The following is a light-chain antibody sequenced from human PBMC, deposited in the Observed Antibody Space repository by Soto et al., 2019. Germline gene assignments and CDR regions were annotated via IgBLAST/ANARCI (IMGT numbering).Light chain of an antibody. J-gene: IGKJ3*01. Sequence: DIVMTQSPLSLPVTPGEPASISCRSSQSLLHGTGYNYLDWYLQKPGQSPQLLIQLGSMRGSGVPDRVSGSGSGTDFTVKISRVEAEDVGVYYYMQVLQTPVTFGPGTKVDI. CDR3: MQVLQTPVT. V-gene: IGKV2-28*01. CDR2: LGS. CDR1: QSLLHGTGYNY.